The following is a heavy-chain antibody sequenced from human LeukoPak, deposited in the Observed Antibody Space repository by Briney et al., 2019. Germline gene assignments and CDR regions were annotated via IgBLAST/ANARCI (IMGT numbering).Heavy chain of an antibody. CDR2: ISSSSSTI. D-gene: IGHD3-22*01. J-gene: IGHJ4*02. Sequence: GGSLRLSCAASGFTSSSYSMNWVRQAPGKGLEWVSYISSSSSTIYYADSVKGRFTISRDNAKNSLYLQMNSLRAEDTAVYYCARDLSSGYWGQGTLVTVSS. CDR1: GFTSSSYS. V-gene: IGHV3-48*01. CDR3: ARDLSSGY.